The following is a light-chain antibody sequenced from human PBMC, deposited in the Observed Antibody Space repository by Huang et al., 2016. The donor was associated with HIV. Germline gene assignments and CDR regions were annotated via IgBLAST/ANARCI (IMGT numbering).Light chain of an antibody. Sequence: EIVMTQSPATLSVSPGESATLSCRASQRVSSNLAGYQQKPGQAPRPLIYGASTRATGIPARFSGSGSGTEFTLTISSLQSEDFAVYYCQQYNNWPPLTFGGGTKVEIK. V-gene: IGKV3-15*01. CDR3: QQYNNWPPLT. CDR2: GAS. J-gene: IGKJ4*01. CDR1: QRVSSN.